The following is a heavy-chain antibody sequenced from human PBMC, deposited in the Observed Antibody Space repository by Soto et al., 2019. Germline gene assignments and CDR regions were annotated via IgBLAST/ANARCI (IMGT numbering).Heavy chain of an antibody. J-gene: IGHJ3*02. D-gene: IGHD2-21*02. CDR2: ISYDGSNK. Sequence: GGSLILSCAASGFTFSIYAMNWVRQAPGKGLEWVAVISYDGSNKYYADSVKGRFTISRDKSKNTLYLQMNSLRAEDTAVYYCARSGGDGKDAFDIWGQETMVTVSS. V-gene: IGHV3-30-3*01. CDR1: GFTFSIYA. CDR3: ARSGGDGKDAFDI.